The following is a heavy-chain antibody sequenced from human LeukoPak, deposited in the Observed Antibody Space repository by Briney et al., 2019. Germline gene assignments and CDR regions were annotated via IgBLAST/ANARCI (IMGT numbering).Heavy chain of an antibody. CDR1: GFTFSSYD. CDR3: ARDSGANRRGSFDY. CDR2: ISYDGNNK. V-gene: IGHV3-30-3*01. D-gene: IGHD4/OR15-4a*01. Sequence: PGRSLRLSCAVSGFTFSSYDMHWVRQAPGKGLEWVAVISYDGNNKYQADSVKGRFTISRDNSKNTLYLQMNSLRAEDTAVYYCARDSGANRRGSFDYWGQGTLVTVSS. J-gene: IGHJ4*02.